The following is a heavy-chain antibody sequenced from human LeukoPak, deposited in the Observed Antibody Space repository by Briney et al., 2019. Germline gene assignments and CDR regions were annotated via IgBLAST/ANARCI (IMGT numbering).Heavy chain of an antibody. CDR1: GFTFSSYE. V-gene: IGHV3-23*01. CDR3: AKEIDTAMAGALFDY. D-gene: IGHD5-18*01. CDR2: ISGSGGST. Sequence: GGSLRLSCAASGFTFSSYEMIWVRQAPGKGLEWVSAISGSGGSTYYADSVKGRFTISRDNSKNTLYLQMNSLRAEDTAVYYCAKEIDTAMAGALFDYWGQGTLVTVSS. J-gene: IGHJ4*02.